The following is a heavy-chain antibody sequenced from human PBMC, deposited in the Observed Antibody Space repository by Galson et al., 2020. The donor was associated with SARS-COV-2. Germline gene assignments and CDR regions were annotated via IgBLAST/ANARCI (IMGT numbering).Heavy chain of an antibody. V-gene: IGHV4-31*03. CDR2: IYYSGST. J-gene: IGHJ3*02. CDR1: GGSISSGGYY. CDR3: ARTPLWFGELLPDAFDI. D-gene: IGHD3-10*01. Sequence: SETLSLTCTVSGGSISSGGYYWSWIRQHPGKGLEWIGYIYYSGSTYYNPSLKSRVTISVDTSKNQFSLKLSSVTAADTAVYYCARTPLWFGELLPDAFDIWGQGTMVTVSS.